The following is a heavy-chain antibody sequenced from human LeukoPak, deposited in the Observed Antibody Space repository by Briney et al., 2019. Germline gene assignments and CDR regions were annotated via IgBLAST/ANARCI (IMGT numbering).Heavy chain of an antibody. CDR3: ASGGRSSWYYYGMDV. D-gene: IGHD6-13*01. CDR2: IKQDGSEK. J-gene: IGHJ6*02. V-gene: IGHV3-7*01. Sequence: GGSLRLSCAASGFTFSSYWMSWVRQAPGKGLEWVANIKQDGSEKYYVDSVKGRFTISRDNAKNSLYLQMNSLRAEDTAVYYCASGGRSSWYYYGMDVWGQGTTVTVSS. CDR1: GFTFSSYW.